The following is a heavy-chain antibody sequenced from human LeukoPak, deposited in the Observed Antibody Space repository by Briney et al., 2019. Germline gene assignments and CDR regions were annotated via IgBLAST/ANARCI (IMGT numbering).Heavy chain of an antibody. CDR2: IIPIFGTA. J-gene: IGHJ5*02. CDR1: GGTFSSYA. V-gene: IGHV1-69*05. Sequence: SVKVSCRASGGTFSSYAISWVRQAPGQGLEWMGRIIPIFGTANYAQKFQGRVTITTDESTSTAYMELSSLRSEDTAVYYCARDRDDYLSVNWFDPWGQGTLVTVSS. CDR3: ARDRDDYLSVNWFDP. D-gene: IGHD4-11*01.